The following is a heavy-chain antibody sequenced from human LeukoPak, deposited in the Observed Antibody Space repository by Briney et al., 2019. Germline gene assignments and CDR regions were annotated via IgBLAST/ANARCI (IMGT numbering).Heavy chain of an antibody. Sequence: GGSLRLSCAASGFTFSSYAMSWVRQAPGKGLEWVSAISGSGGSTYYADSVKGRFTISRDSSKNTLYLQMNSLRAEDTAVYYCAGYNCSSTRCYTGGFDYWGQGTLVTVSS. CDR2: ISGSGGST. D-gene: IGHD2-2*02. CDR1: GFTFSSYA. CDR3: AGYNCSSTRCYTGGFDY. J-gene: IGHJ4*02. V-gene: IGHV3-23*01.